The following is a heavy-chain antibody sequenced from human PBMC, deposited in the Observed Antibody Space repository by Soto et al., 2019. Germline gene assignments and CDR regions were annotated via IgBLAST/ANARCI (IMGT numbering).Heavy chain of an antibody. Sequence: GASVKVSCKASGYTFTGYYMHWVRQAPGQGLEWMGWINPNSGGTNYAQKFQGRVTMTRDTSISTAYMELSRLRSDDTAVYYCASWGPDGEQLVRTLGDYYGMDVWGQGTTVTVSS. CDR2: INPNSGGT. V-gene: IGHV1-2*02. J-gene: IGHJ6*02. D-gene: IGHD6-6*01. CDR3: ASWGPDGEQLVRTLGDYYGMDV. CDR1: GYTFTGYY.